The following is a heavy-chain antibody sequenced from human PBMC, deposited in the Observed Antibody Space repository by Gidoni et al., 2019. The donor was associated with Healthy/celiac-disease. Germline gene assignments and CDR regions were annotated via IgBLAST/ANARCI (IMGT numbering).Heavy chain of an antibody. J-gene: IGHJ3*02. CDR1: GFTFGSYS. CDR3: ARDGEWELLDAFDI. D-gene: IGHD1-26*01. V-gene: IGHV3-48*01. CDR2: ISSSSSTI. Sequence: EVQLVESGGGLVQPGGSLRLSCAVPGFTFGSYSMNWVRQAPGKGLEGVSNISSSSSTIYYADSVKGRFTISRDNAKNSLYLQMNSLRAEDTAVYYCARDGEWELLDAFDIWGQGTMVTVSS.